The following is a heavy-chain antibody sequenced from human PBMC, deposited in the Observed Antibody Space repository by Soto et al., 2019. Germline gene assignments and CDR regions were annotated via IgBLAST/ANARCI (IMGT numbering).Heavy chain of an antibody. CDR2: INANNGGA. J-gene: IGHJ4*02. CDR3: ARDLGGPDY. V-gene: IGHV1-2*02. D-gene: IGHD3-16*01. CDR1: GYTFTDYH. Sequence: EASVKVSCKPSGYTFTDYHIHWVRQAPGQGLEFMGWINANNGGAGSAQQFQGRVTVTRDTSISTVYMELNSLRADDTAVYYCARDLGGPDYWGRGTSVTVSS.